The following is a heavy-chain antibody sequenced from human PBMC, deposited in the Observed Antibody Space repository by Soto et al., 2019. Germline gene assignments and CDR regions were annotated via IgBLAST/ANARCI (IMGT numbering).Heavy chain of an antibody. CDR3: ASLGYCSGGSCYPRYYFDY. CDR1: GGSISSGGYY. V-gene: IGHV4-31*03. CDR2: IYYSGST. Sequence: PSETLSLTCTVSGGSISSGGYYWSWIRQHPXKGLEWIGYIYYSGSTYYNPSLKSRVTISVDTSKNQFSLKLSSVTAADTAVYYCASLGYCSGGSCYPRYYFDYWGQGTLVTVSS. J-gene: IGHJ4*02. D-gene: IGHD2-15*01.